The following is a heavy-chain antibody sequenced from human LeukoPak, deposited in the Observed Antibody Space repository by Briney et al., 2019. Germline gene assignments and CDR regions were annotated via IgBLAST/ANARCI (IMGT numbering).Heavy chain of an antibody. CDR3: ARSRSFSGYGAFGP. CDR2: INPNSGST. J-gene: IGHJ5*02. D-gene: IGHD5-12*01. Sequence: ASVTVSCTDSGYTFTSHELHWVRQAPGKGLKWMGWINPNSGSTYYVQKFQGRVVMTRDTSTGTVYMELSSLTSGHTALYFCARSRSFSGYGAFGPWGQGSLVTVSS. CDR1: GYTFTSHE. V-gene: IGHV1-2*02.